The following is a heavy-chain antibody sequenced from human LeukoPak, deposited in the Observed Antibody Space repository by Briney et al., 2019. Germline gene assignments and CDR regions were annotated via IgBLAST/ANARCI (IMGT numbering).Heavy chain of an antibody. Sequence: PGGSLRLSCSASGFTFSTYWMSWVRQAPGKGLEWVAVIWYDGSNKYYADSVKGRFTISRDNSKNTLYLQMNSLRAEDTAVYYCARDADYGSGSPSGFDYWGQGTLVTVSS. V-gene: IGHV3-33*08. CDR1: GFTFSTYW. CDR2: IWYDGSNK. CDR3: ARDADYGSGSPSGFDY. D-gene: IGHD3-10*01. J-gene: IGHJ4*02.